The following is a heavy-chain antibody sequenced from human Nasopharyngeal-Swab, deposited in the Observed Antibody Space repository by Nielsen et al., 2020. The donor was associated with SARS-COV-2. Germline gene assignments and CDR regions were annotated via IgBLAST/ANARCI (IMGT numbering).Heavy chain of an antibody. D-gene: IGHD5-18*01. CDR2: ISYDGSNK. CDR1: GFTFSSYG. V-gene: IGHV3-30*03. CDR3: ARDQGYSYGYYYYYGMDV. Sequence: GGSLRLSCAASGFTFSSYGMHWVRQAPGKGLEWVAVISYDGSNKYCADSVKGRFTISRDNSKNTLYLQMNSLRAEDTAVYYCARDQGYSYGYYYYYGMDVWGQGTTVTVSS. J-gene: IGHJ6*02.